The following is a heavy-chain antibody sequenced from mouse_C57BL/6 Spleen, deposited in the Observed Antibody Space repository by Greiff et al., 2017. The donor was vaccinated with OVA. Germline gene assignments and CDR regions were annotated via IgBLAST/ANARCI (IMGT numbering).Heavy chain of an antibody. D-gene: IGHD4-1*01. V-gene: IGHV3-6*01. CDR3: ARELGGCDY. J-gene: IGHJ2*01. CDR2: ISYDGSN. Sequence: EVQLQESGPGLVKPSQSLSLTCSVTGYSITSGYYWNWIRQFPGNKLEWMGYISYDGSNNYNPSLKNRISITRDTSKNQFFLKLNSVTTEDTATYYCARELGGCDYWGQGTTLTVSS. CDR1: GYSITSGYY.